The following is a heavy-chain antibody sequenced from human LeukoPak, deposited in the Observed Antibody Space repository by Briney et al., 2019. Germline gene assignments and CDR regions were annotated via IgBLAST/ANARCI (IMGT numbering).Heavy chain of an antibody. D-gene: IGHD3-3*01. Sequence: PGGSLRLSCAASGFTFSSYSMNWVRQAPGKGLEWVSYISSSSSTIYYADSVKGRFTISRDNAKNSLYLQMNSLRAEDTAVYYCAPTAFGVVTPYYFDYWGQGTLVTVSS. CDR2: ISSSSSTI. CDR3: APTAFGVVTPYYFDY. CDR1: GFTFSSYS. J-gene: IGHJ4*02. V-gene: IGHV3-48*01.